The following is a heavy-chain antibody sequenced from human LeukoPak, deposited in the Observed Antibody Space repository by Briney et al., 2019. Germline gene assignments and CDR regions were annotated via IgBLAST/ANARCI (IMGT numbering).Heavy chain of an antibody. J-gene: IGHJ5*02. V-gene: IGHV4-31*03. CDR1: GGSISSGGYY. D-gene: IGHD3-3*01. CDR3: ARDRSDFGVVIIGWFDP. Sequence: SSETLSLTCTVSGGSISSGGYYWSWIRQHPGKGLEWIGYIYYSGSTYYNPSLKSRVTISVDTSKNQFSLKLSSVTAADTAVYYCARDRSDFGVVIIGWFDPWGQGTLVTVSS. CDR2: IYYSGST.